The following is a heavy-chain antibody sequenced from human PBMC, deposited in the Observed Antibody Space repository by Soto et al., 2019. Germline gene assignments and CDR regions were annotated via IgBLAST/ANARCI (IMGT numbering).Heavy chain of an antibody. D-gene: IGHD1-20*01. V-gene: IGHV1-2*04. CDR1: GYTFTGYY. Sequence: ASVTVSCKASGYTFTGYYMHWVRQAPGQGLEWMGWINPNSGGTNYAQKFQGWVTMTRDTSISTAYMDLSSLRSDDTAVYYCAITGTDAFDIWGQGTMGTVSS. J-gene: IGHJ3*02. CDR2: INPNSGGT. CDR3: AITGTDAFDI.